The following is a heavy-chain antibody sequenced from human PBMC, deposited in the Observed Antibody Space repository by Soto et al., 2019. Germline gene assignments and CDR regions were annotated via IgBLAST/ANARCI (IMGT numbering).Heavy chain of an antibody. CDR2: MSGSGDIT. J-gene: IGHJ4*02. CDR1: GFTFANYA. Sequence: EVQLLESGGGLVQPGGSLRLSCAASGFTFANYAMNWVRQAPGKGLEWVSSMSGSGDITFYADSVKGRFTVSRDNSKNTLYLQLRTLRAEDTAVYYCAKTSPTIAVADYWGQGALVTVSS. CDR3: AKTSPTIAVADY. D-gene: IGHD6-19*01. V-gene: IGHV3-23*01.